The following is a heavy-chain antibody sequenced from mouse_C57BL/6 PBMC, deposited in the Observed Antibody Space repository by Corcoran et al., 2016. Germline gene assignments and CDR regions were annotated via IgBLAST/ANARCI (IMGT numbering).Heavy chain of an antibody. V-gene: IGHV9-3*01. CDR3: SRCDNSFNY. J-gene: IGHJ2*01. Sequence: QIEREQSGTVLKKRGPAVQFSCEDYGYNFKPYGMSWVKKAPGKGFKRMGRQNTYYGVPTYADDFKGRFAFTLYTSASTAYLQINNLKNEDTATYFCSRCDNSFNYWGQGTTLTVSS. CDR1: GYNFKPYG. CDR2: QNTYYGVP.